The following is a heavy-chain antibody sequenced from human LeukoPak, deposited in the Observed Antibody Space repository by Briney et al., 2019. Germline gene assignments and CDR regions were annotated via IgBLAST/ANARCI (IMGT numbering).Heavy chain of an antibody. V-gene: IGHV1-69*13. CDR2: IIPIFGTA. D-gene: IGHD2-2*01. CDR3: AGPIVVVPAAMRRGALYYYGMDV. J-gene: IGHJ6*02. CDR1: GGTFSSYA. Sequence: SVKVSCKASGGTFSSYAISWVRQAPGQGLEWMGGIIPIFGTANYAQKFQGRVTITADESTSTAYMELSSLRSEDTAVYYCAGPIVVVPAAMRRGALYYYGMDVWGQGTTVTVSS.